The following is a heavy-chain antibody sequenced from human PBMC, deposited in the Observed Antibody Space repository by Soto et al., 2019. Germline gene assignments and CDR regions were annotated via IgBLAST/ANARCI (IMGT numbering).Heavy chain of an antibody. V-gene: IGHV3-7*01. Sequence: GGSLRLSCAASGFTFSSYWMSWVRQAPGKGLEWVANIKQDGSEKYYVDSVKGRFTISRDNAKNSLYLQMNSLRAEDTAVYYCARDLAYDYIWGSYRYPHPSYNWFDPWGQGTLVTVSS. D-gene: IGHD3-16*02. J-gene: IGHJ5*02. CDR1: GFTFSSYW. CDR2: IKQDGSEK. CDR3: ARDLAYDYIWGSYRYPHPSYNWFDP.